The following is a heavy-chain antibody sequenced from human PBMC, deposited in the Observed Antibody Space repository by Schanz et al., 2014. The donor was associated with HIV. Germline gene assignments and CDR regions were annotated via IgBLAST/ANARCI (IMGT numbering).Heavy chain of an antibody. Sequence: VQLVESGGGVVQPGRSLRLSCAASGFTFSSYGMHWVRQAAGKGLEWVSSISGSGGRTYHADSVKGRFTISRDNSKNTVYLQMNSLRAEDTAVYYCAKTGWSQGNYYYYYGMDVWGQGTTVTVSS. V-gene: IGHV3-23*04. CDR1: GFTFSSYG. J-gene: IGHJ6*02. CDR3: AKTGWSQGNYYYYYGMDV. CDR2: ISGSGGRT. D-gene: IGHD3-3*01.